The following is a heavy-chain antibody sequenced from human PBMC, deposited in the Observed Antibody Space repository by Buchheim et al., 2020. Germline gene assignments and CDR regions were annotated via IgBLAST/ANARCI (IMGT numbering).Heavy chain of an antibody. D-gene: IGHD2-2*01. CDR3: ARGGDIVVVPAARGAIGMDV. V-gene: IGHV1-69*04. Sequence: QVQLVQSGAEVKKPGSSVKVSCKASGGTFSSYAISWVRQAPGQGLEWMGRIIPILGIANYAQKFQGRVTITADKSTSTAYMELSCLRSEDTAVYYCARGGDIVVVPAARGAIGMDVWGQGTT. CDR1: GGTFSSYA. J-gene: IGHJ6*02. CDR2: IIPILGIA.